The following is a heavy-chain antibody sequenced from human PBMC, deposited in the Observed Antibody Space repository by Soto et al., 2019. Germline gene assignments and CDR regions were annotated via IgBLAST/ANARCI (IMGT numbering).Heavy chain of an antibody. Sequence: PGGSLRLSCAASGFTFSSYWMSWVRQAPGKGLEWVANIKQDGSEKYYVDSVKGRFTISRDNAKNSLYLQMNSLRAEDTAVYYCARGMYYYDSSGYYWDAFDIWGQGTMVTV. CDR3: ARGMYYYDSSGYYWDAFDI. V-gene: IGHV3-7*01. D-gene: IGHD3-22*01. CDR1: GFTFSSYW. J-gene: IGHJ3*02. CDR2: IKQDGSEK.